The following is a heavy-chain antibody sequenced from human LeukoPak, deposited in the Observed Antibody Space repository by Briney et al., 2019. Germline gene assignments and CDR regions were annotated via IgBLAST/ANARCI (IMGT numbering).Heavy chain of an antibody. J-gene: IGHJ6*03. D-gene: IGHD2-15*01. CDR3: AKNGDRGAYCTGGTCYPYFYYYMDV. CDR1: GFTFNTYS. Sequence: GGSLRLSCAASGFTFNTYSMYWVRQAPGKGLVWVSGINNGGSSTYYADSVKGRFTISRDNSKNTLYLQMNSLRAEDTAIYYCAKNGDRGAYCTGGTCYPYFYYYMDVWGKGTTVTI. V-gene: IGHV3-23*03. CDR2: INNGGSST.